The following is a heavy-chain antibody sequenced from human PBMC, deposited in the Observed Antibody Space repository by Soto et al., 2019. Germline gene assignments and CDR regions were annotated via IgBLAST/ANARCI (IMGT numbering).Heavy chain of an antibody. CDR2: TYYRSKWYI. CDR1: GDSVSSNGAA. D-gene: IGHD6-19*01. Sequence: SQTLSLTCPISGDSVSSNGAAWNWIRQSPSIGLECLGRTYYRSKWYIDYAVSLKSRITINPDTSKNQFCLQLNSVTPEDTAVYYRSRDPKKYRRAWYNLGRDVWARVPTATV. V-gene: IGHV6-1*01. CDR3: SRDPKKYRRAWYNLGRDV. J-gene: IGHJ6*02.